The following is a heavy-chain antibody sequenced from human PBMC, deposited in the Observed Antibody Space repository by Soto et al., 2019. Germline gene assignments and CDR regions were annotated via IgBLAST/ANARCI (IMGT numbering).Heavy chain of an antibody. V-gene: IGHV1-46*01. CDR2: ISPHGGST. J-gene: IGHJ5*02. Sequence: GASVKVSCKAPRDTFTSYYINWVRQAPGQGLEWMGVISPHGGSTAYAQKFKGRVTLTRDTSASTVYMEVSSLTSEDTAMYYCARSPGGNFGIIIEGTNWFAPWGQGTLVTVSS. CDR3: ARSPGGNFGIIIEGTNWFAP. D-gene: IGHD1-26*01. CDR1: RDTFTSYY.